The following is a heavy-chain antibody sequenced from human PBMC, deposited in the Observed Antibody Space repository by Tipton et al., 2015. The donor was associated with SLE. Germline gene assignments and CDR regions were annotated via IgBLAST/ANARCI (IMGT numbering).Heavy chain of an antibody. CDR1: GFTFSSYS. Sequence: SGFTFSSYSMNWVRQAPGKGLEWVSAISGSGGSTYYADSVKGRFTISRDNSKNTLYLQMNSLRAEDTAVYYCAKDPFVDYWGQGTLVTVSS. CDR2: ISGSGGST. V-gene: IGHV3-23*01. J-gene: IGHJ4*02. CDR3: AKDPFVDY. D-gene: IGHD3-10*01.